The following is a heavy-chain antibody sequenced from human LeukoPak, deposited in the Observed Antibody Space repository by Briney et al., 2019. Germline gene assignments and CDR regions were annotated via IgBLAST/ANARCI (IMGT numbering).Heavy chain of an antibody. D-gene: IGHD6-19*01. Sequence: PGGSLRLSCAASGFTFSSYSMNWVRQAPGKGLEWVSSISSSSSYIYYADSVKGRFTISRDNAKNSLYLQMNSLRAEDTAVYYCAKDQTFHSSGWPYNFDYWGQGTLVTVSS. CDR1: GFTFSSYS. J-gene: IGHJ4*02. CDR3: AKDQTFHSSGWPYNFDY. CDR2: ISSSSSYI. V-gene: IGHV3-21*01.